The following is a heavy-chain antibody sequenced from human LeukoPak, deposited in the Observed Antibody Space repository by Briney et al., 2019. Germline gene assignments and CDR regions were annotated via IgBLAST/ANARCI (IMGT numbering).Heavy chain of an antibody. V-gene: IGHV3-23*01. J-gene: IGHJ4*02. Sequence: GGSLRLSCAASGFTFSSYAMSWVRQAPGKGLGWVSGISGSGGKYADSVKGRFTISRDNSKNTLYLQMNSLRAEDTAVYYCAKALSLAVGSYHFDYWGQGTLVTVSS. CDR2: ISGSGG. CDR1: GFTFSSYA. CDR3: AKALSLAVGSYHFDY. D-gene: IGHD1-26*01.